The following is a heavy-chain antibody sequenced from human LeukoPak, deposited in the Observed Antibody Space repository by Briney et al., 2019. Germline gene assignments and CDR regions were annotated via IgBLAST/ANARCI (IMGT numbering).Heavy chain of an antibody. CDR3: ARVSPNTVTTLQYFDY. D-gene: IGHD4-17*01. CDR2: TYSGETT. J-gene: IGHJ4*02. Sequence: GGSLRLTCAAFGFIVRSNHINWVRQAPGMGLEWVSITYSGETTYYADSVRGRFIISRDDSKNTLSLEMNDLRVEDTAVYYCARVSPNTVTTLQYFDYWGQGTLVTVSS. CDR1: GFIVRSNH. V-gene: IGHV3-66*01.